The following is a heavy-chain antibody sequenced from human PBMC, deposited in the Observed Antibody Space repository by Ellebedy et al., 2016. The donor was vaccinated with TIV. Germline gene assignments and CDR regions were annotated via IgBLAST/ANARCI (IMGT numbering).Heavy chain of an antibody. J-gene: IGHJ4*02. Sequence: GGSLRLXXTASGFIFSASPMHWVRQAPGKGLEWVAAISSDGNRQHYADSVRGRFTISRDNSKNTLYLQMDSLAVGDTDTSVYYCAREGGSSGRAGYLDYWGQGALVTVSS. CDR3: AREGGSSGRAGYLDY. V-gene: IGHV3-30*04. CDR2: ISSDGNRQ. D-gene: IGHD6-19*01. CDR1: GFIFSASP.